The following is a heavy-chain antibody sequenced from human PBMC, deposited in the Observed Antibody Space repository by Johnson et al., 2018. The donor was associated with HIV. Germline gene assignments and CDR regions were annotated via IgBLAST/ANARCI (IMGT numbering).Heavy chain of an antibody. V-gene: IGHV3-9*01. D-gene: IGHD5-18*01. J-gene: IGHJ3*02. CDR3: ARLPSGYNRDTFNI. Sequence: VQLVESGGGVVRPGGSLRLSCAASGFTFDDYAMHWVRQAPGKGLEWVSGISWNSGSIGYADSVKGRFTISRDNAKNSLYLQMNSLRAEDTATYYCARLPSGYNRDTFNIWGQGTMVTVSS. CDR2: ISWNSGSI. CDR1: GFTFDDYA.